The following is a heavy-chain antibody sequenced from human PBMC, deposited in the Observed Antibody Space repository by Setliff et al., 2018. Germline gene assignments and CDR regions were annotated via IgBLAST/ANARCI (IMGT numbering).Heavy chain of an antibody. Sequence: ASVKVSCKASGYTFTNYAMHWVRQAPGQRLEWLGWISGGNGNTKYSQKFQGRVTITRDTSASTGYMELSSLRSEDTAVYYCARDTRDKYDRSGYYLSFDSWGQGTPVTVSS. V-gene: IGHV1-3*01. J-gene: IGHJ4*02. CDR1: GYTFTNYA. D-gene: IGHD3-22*01. CDR2: ISGGNGNT. CDR3: ARDTRDKYDRSGYYLSFDS.